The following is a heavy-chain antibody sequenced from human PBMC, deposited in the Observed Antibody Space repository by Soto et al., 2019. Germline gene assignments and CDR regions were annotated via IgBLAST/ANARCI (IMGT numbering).Heavy chain of an antibody. CDR1: GFTFTNYA. V-gene: IGHV3-23*01. CDR3: AKDFGDIVVVVLAPYGMDV. D-gene: IGHD2-15*01. Sequence: PGWSLRLSCASSGFTFTNYAMNWVRQAPGKGLEWVSVISGSGETTYYADSVKGRFTISRDNSKNTLYLQMNSLRAEDTAVYFCAKDFGDIVVVVLAPYGMDVWGQGTTVTVSS. J-gene: IGHJ6*02. CDR2: ISGSGETT.